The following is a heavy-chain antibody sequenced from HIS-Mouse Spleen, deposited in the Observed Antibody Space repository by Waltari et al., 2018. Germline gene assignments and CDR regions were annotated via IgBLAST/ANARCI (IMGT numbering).Heavy chain of an antibody. J-gene: IGHJ6*02. Sequence: QVQLVQSGAEVKKPGASVKGSCKASGYPLTGYYMQWVRQATGPGLEWKGWINPNRGGTNYAQKVQGRVTITRDTSISTAYMGLSRLRSDDTAVYYCARDSSSWYFVSYYYGMDVWGQGTTVTVSS. V-gene: IGHV1-2*02. CDR1: GYPLTGYY. D-gene: IGHD6-13*01. CDR3: ARDSSSWYFVSYYYGMDV. CDR2: INPNRGGT.